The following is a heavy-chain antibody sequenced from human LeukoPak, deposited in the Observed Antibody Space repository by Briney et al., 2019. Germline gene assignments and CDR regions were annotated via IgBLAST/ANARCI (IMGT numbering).Heavy chain of an antibody. CDR3: ARWGSSGWYPMDV. CDR2: INSDGSSP. J-gene: IGHJ6*02. V-gene: IGHV3-74*01. CDR1: GLTFSTYW. D-gene: IGHD6-19*01. Sequence: GGSLRLSCAASGLTFSTYWMHRVRQAPGKGLVWVSCINSDGSSPSYADSVKGRFTISRDNAKNTVYLQMNSLRAEDTAVYYCARWGSSGWYPMDVWGQGTTVTVSS.